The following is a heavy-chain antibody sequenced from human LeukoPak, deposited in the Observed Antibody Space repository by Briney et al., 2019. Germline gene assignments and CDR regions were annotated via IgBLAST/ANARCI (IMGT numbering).Heavy chain of an antibody. CDR1: DDSITMYY. J-gene: IGHJ4*02. Sequence: SETLSLTCSVSDDSITMYYWTWIRQPPGKGLEWIGYVDHTGSTYYNPSLKSRVTISVDTSKNQFSLKLSSVTAADTAVYYCARITGDLNYYDSSGLDYWGQGTLVTVSS. D-gene: IGHD3-22*01. CDR2: VDHTGST. CDR3: ARITGDLNYYDSSGLDY. V-gene: IGHV4-4*08.